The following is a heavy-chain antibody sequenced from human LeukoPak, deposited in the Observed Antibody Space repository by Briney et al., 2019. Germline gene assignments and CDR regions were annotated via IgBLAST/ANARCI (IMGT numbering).Heavy chain of an antibody. V-gene: IGHV3-23*01. CDR3: AKEGKYQLLLSTKAAPFDY. D-gene: IGHD2-2*01. Sequence: PGGSLRLSCAASGFTFSSYAMSWVRQAPGKGLEWVSAISGSGGSTYYADSVKGRFTISRDNSKNTLYLQMNSLRAEDTAVYYCAKEGKYQLLLSTKAAPFDYWGQGTLVTVSS. J-gene: IGHJ4*02. CDR2: ISGSGGST. CDR1: GFTFSSYA.